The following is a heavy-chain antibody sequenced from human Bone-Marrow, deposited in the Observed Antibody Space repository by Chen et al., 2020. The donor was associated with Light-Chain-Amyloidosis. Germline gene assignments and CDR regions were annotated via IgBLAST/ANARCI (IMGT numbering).Heavy chain of an antibody. D-gene: IGHD6-13*01. CDR3: ARDSGESAADDF. CDR2: ISSNGNAI. CDR1: GFTFGTYS. V-gene: IGHV3-48*01. Sequence: VQLVESGGGLVQPGGSLRLSCAASGFTFGTYSLTWVRQAPGKGLEWLSYISSNGNAIFYAASVRGRFTTSRDNANSSLYLQMRNLRVEDTAVYYCARDSGESAADDFWGQGTLVTVSS. J-gene: IGHJ4*02.